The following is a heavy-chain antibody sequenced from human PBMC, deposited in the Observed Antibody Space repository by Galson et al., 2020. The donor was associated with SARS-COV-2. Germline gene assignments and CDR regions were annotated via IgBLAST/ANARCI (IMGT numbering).Heavy chain of an antibody. D-gene: IGHD6-13*01. CDR2: IHHSGST. Sequence: SETLSLTCAVDGGSFIDYYWNRIRQPPGKGLEWNGEIHHSGSTNQNPSRTSRVTISVDTSTNQYSLRLSAVTAADTAVYYCARVRRQQLVMARYYYYGMDVWGQGTTVTVSS. J-gene: IGHJ6*02. CDR1: GGSFIDYY. CDR3: ARVRRQQLVMARYYYYGMDV. V-gene: IGHV4-34*01.